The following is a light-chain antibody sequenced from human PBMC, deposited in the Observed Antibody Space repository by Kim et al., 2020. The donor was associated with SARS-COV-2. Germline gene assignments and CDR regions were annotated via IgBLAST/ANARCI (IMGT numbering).Light chain of an antibody. CDR2: GNN. J-gene: IGLJ2*01. CDR3: QSYDSRNGDVV. V-gene: IGLV1-40*01. CDR1: SSNIGTGYD. Sequence: QGVTISCTGSSSNIGTGYDVHWYQHLPGRAPKCLIYGNNFRPSDIPDRFSASKSGTSASLAISGLQTEDEGDYYCQSYDSRNGDVVFGGGTQLTVL.